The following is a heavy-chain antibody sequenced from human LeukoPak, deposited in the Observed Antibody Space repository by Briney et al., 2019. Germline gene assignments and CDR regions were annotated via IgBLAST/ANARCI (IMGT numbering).Heavy chain of an antibody. D-gene: IGHD3-10*01. CDR2: ISGCGYPT. V-gene: IGHV3-23*01. CDR1: GFTFICYG. CDR3: AKEGPMVRGVSWSFDY. J-gene: IGHJ4*02. Sequence: GGSLRLSCSTPGFTFICYGIRWGRQAPGKGLEWVSSISGCGYPTYYADSVRGRLTISRDTAKNTLYLEVNSLRVEDTAVYYCAKEGPMVRGVSWSFDYWGQGTLVTVSS.